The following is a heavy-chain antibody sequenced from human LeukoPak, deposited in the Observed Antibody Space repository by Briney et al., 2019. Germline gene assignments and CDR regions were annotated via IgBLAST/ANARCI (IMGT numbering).Heavy chain of an antibody. CDR1: GFTFNTYS. D-gene: IGHD2/OR15-2a*01. Sequence: GGSLRLSCAGSGFTFNTYSMTWVRQAPGKGLEWVSVIGASGGTTYYADSVKGRFTISRDNSKGTLYLQMTSLRAEDTALYYCAKGGPYCNSTDCAQTFDCWGQGTLVTVSS. CDR2: IGASGGTT. V-gene: IGHV3-23*01. CDR3: AKGGPYCNSTDCAQTFDC. J-gene: IGHJ4*02.